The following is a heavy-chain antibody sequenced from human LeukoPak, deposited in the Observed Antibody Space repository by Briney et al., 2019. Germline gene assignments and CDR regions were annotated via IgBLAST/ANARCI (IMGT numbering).Heavy chain of an antibody. J-gene: IGHJ4*02. D-gene: IGHD3-10*01. CDR1: GFTFSSYA. V-gene: IGHV3-23*01. Sequence: GGSLRLSCAASGFTFSSYAMSWVRQAPGKGLEWVSAISGSGGSTYYADSVKGRFTISRDNSKNTLYLQMNSLRAEDTAVYYCAKAYGSGSYRRLDYWGQGTLVTVSS. CDR3: AKAYGSGSYRRLDY. CDR2: ISGSGGST.